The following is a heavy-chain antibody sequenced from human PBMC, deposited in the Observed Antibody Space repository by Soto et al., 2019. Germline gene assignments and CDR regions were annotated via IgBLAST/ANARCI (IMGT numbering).Heavy chain of an antibody. CDR2: INHSGST. CDR3: ARGRVATIDY. Sequence: SETLSRTCAVCGGSFSSYYWSWIRQPPGKGLEWIGEINHSGSTNYNPSLKSRVTISVDTSKNQFSLKLSSVTAADTAVYYCARGRVATIDYWGQGTLVTVSS. D-gene: IGHD5-12*01. V-gene: IGHV4-34*01. J-gene: IGHJ4*02. CDR1: GGSFSSYY.